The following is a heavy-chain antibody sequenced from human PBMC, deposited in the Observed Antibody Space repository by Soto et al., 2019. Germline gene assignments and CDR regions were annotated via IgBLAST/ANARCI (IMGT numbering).Heavy chain of an antibody. V-gene: IGHV4-59*01. CDR3: ARVDTAMVMNY. CDR2: IYYSGST. CDR1: GGSISSYY. Sequence: SETLSLTCTVSGGSISSYYWSWIRQPPGKGLEWIGYIYYSGSTNYNPSLKSRVTISVDTSKNQFSLKLSSVTAADTAVYYCARVDTAMVMNYWGQGTLVTVSS. J-gene: IGHJ4*02. D-gene: IGHD5-18*01.